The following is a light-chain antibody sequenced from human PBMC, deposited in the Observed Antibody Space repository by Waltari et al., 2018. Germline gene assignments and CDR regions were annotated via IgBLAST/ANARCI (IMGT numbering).Light chain of an antibody. J-gene: IGLJ2*01. CDR2: YSD. Sequence: QSALTQPPSASGAPGQSVTISCSGSSSNIGSNYVNWYQQLPGTAPNLLIYYSDQRPSGVPDRFSGSKSGTSASLAITGLRSEDEADYYCAAWDNSLSSPVFGGGTRLTVL. V-gene: IGLV1-47*02. CDR3: AAWDNSLSSPV. CDR1: SSNIGSNY.